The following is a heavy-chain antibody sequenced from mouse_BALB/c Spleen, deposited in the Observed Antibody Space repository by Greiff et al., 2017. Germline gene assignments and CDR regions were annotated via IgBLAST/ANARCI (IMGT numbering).Heavy chain of an antibody. Sequence: VQLQQPGAELVMPGASVKMSCKASGYTFTDYWMHWVKQRPGQGLEWIGAIDTSDSYTSYNQKFKGKATLTVDESSSTAYMQLSSLTSEDSAVYYGTRWGLGFDDWGEGTTLTVSS. CDR1: GYTFTDYW. V-gene: IGHV1-69*01. CDR2: IDTSDSYT. CDR3: TRWGLGFDD. D-gene: IGHD2-2*01. J-gene: IGHJ2*01.